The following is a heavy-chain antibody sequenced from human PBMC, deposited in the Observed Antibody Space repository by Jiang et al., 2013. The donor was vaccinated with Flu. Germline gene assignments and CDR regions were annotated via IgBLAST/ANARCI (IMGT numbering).Heavy chain of an antibody. CDR2: IIPILGIA. V-gene: IGHV1-69*04. CDR1: GGTFSSYA. CDR3: ARGLGTMVRGVIITALDY. Sequence: SGAEVKKPGSSVKVSCKASGGTFSSYAISWVRQAPGQGLEWMGRIIPILGIANYAQKFQGRVTITADKSTSTAYMELSSLRSEDTAVYYCARGLGTMVRGVIITALDYWGQGTLVTVSS. J-gene: IGHJ4*02. D-gene: IGHD3-10*01.